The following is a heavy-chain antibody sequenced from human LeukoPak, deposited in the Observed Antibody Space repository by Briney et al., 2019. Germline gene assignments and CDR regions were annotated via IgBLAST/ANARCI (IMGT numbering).Heavy chain of an antibody. Sequence: GGSLRLSCAASGFTFSSYAMHWVRQAPGKGLEWVAVISYDGSNKYYADSVKGRFTISRDNSKNTLYLQMNSLRAEDTAVYYCAKGSGFDYWGQGTLVTVSS. V-gene: IGHV3-30*04. CDR2: ISYDGSNK. D-gene: IGHD1-1*01. CDR1: GFTFSSYA. J-gene: IGHJ4*02. CDR3: AKGSGFDY.